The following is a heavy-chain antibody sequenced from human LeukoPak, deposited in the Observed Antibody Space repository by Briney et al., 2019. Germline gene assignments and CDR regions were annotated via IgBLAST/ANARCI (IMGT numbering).Heavy chain of an antibody. Sequence: APVKVSCKASGYTFTGYYMHWVRQAPGQGLEWMGWINPNSGGTNYAQKFQGRVTMTRDTSISTAYMELSRLRSDDTAVYYCARDDSGSYYSEVDYWGQGTLVTVSS. CDR2: INPNSGGT. CDR1: GYTFTGYY. J-gene: IGHJ4*02. V-gene: IGHV1-2*02. D-gene: IGHD1-26*01. CDR3: ARDDSGSYYSEVDY.